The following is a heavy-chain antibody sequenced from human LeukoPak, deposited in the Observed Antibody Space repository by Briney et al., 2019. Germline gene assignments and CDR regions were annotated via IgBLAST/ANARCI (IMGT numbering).Heavy chain of an antibody. J-gene: IGHJ4*02. CDR3: ARDWEQKHRGGGSAYFDY. CDR1: GGSISSYY. D-gene: IGHD1/OR15-1a*01. Sequence: SETLSLTCTVSGGSISSYYWSWIRQPAGKGLEWIGRIYTSGSTNYNPSLKSRVTMSVDTSKNQFSLKLSSVTAADTAVYYCARDWEQKHRGGGSAYFDYWGQGTLVTVSS. V-gene: IGHV4-4*07. CDR2: IYTSGST.